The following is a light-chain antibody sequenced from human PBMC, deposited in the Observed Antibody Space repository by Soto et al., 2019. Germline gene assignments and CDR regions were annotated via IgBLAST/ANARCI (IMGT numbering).Light chain of an antibody. J-gene: IGKJ1*01. Sequence: DIQMTQSPSTLSGSVGDRFTITFRASQSISNWLAWYQQKPGKAPKLLIYKASSLESGVPSRFSGSGSGTEFTPTISSLQPDDFGTYYCQEYNSYWTFGQGTKVDIK. V-gene: IGKV1-5*03. CDR1: QSISNW. CDR2: KAS. CDR3: QEYNSYWT.